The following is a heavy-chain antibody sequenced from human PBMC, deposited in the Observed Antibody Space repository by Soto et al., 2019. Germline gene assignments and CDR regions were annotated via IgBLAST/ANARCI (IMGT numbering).Heavy chain of an antibody. CDR2: ISGSGGST. CDR3: AKGGIQLWLFWD. CDR1: GFTFSSYA. V-gene: IGHV3-23*01. J-gene: IGHJ4*02. D-gene: IGHD5-18*01. Sequence: EVQLLESGGGLVQPGGSLRLSCAASGFTFSSYAMSWVRQAPGKGLEWVSAISGSGGSTYYADSVKGRFTISRDNSKHTLYLQMNSLRAEDTAVYYCAKGGIQLWLFWDWGQGTLVTVSS.